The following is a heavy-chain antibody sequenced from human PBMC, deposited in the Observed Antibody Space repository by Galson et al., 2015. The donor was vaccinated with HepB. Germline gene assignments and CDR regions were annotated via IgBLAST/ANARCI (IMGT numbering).Heavy chain of an antibody. J-gene: IGHJ4*02. Sequence: QSGAEVKKPGESLRISCKGSGCSFTSYWISWVRQMPGKGLEWMGRIDPSDSYTNYSTSFQGHVTISADKSISTAYLQWSSLKASDTAMDYCARRDYGTYDISGYYSYYFDYWVQGTLSTVSS. CDR2: IDPSDSYT. CDR1: GCSFTSYW. V-gene: IGHV5-10-1*01. D-gene: IGHD3-22*01. CDR3: ARRDYGTYDISGYYSYYFDY.